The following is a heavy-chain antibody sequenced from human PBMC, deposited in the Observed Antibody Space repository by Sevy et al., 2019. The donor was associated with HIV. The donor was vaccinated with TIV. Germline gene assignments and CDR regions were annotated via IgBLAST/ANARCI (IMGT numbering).Heavy chain of an antibody. Sequence: GGSLRLSCAASGFTFSTYSMNWVRQAPGKGLEWVSYISSRSRTIYYADSVKGGFTISRDNAKNSLYLQMNSLRDEDKAVYYGARANVDYCRDGSCSSFGYWGQGTLVTVSS. CDR1: GFTFSTYS. CDR2: ISSRSRTI. D-gene: IGHD2-15*01. CDR3: ARANVDYCRDGSCSSFGY. V-gene: IGHV3-48*02. J-gene: IGHJ4*02.